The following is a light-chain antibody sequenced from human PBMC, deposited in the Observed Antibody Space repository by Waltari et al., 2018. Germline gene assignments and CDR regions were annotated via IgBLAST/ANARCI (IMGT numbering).Light chain of an antibody. Sequence: QSALTQPPSASGSPGQSVTISCTGTSSDVGGYDYVSWYQQHPGKAPKLVIYEISKRPSGVPNRFSGSRYGNTASLTVSGLRPEDEADYYCSSYAGSNRVIFGGGTKLTVL. CDR3: SSYAGSNRVI. CDR2: EIS. CDR1: SSDVGGYDY. V-gene: IGLV2-8*01. J-gene: IGLJ2*01.